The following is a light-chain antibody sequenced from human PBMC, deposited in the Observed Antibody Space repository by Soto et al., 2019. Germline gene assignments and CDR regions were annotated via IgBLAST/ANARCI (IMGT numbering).Light chain of an antibody. CDR2: GAF. CDR3: QQYGGSPPVT. CDR1: QRVRSRS. V-gene: IGKV3-20*01. J-gene: IGKJ2*01. Sequence: EIVLTQSPGTLSLSPGERATLSCGAIQRVRSRSLAWSQQKPGQAPRLLIYGAFSRATGIPDRFSGSGSGTDFTLTITRLEPEDFAVYYCQQYGGSPPVTFGQGTKLEIK.